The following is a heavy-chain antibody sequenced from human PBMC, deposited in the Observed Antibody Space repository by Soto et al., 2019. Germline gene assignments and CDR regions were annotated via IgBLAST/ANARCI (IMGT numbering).Heavy chain of an antibody. J-gene: IGHJ1*01. CDR3: TTDRGIISYYYDSSGLTLGS. V-gene: IGHV3-15*07. CDR1: GFTFSNAW. D-gene: IGHD3-22*01. Sequence: EVQLVESGGGLVKPGGSLRLSCAASGFTFSNAWMNWVRQAPGKGLEWVGRIKSKTDGGTTDYAAPVKGRFTISRDDSKNTLYLQMNSLKPEDTAVYYCTTDRGIISYYYDSSGLTLGSWGQGTLVTVSS. CDR2: IKSKTDGGTT.